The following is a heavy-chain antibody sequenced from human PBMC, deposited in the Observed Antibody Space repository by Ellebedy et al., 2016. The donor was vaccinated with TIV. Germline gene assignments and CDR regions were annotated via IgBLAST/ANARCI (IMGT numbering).Heavy chain of an antibody. CDR2: IIPMFGTA. J-gene: IGHJ5*02. V-gene: IGHV1-69*13. D-gene: IGHD4-17*01. CDR1: GGTFSNYG. Sequence: SVKVSCXASGGTFSNYGISWVRQAPGQGLEWMGGIIPMFGTAKYAQKFQGRVTMTADESTRIAHMELSSLRSEDTAVYYCARDRKNYGVGNWFDPWGQGTLVTVSS. CDR3: ARDRKNYGVGNWFDP.